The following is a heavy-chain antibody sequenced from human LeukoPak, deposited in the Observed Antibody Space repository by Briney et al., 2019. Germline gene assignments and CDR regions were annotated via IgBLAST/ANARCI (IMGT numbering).Heavy chain of an antibody. CDR2: IIPIFGTA. CDR1: GGTFSSYA. D-gene: IGHD6-19*01. CDR3: AREGEQWLVYFDY. J-gene: IGHJ4*02. Sequence: GASVKVSCKASGGTFSSYAISWVRQAPGQGLEWMGGIIPIFGTANYAQKFQGRATITADESTSTAYMELSSLRSEDTAVYYCAREGEQWLVYFDYWGQGTLVTVSS. V-gene: IGHV1-69*13.